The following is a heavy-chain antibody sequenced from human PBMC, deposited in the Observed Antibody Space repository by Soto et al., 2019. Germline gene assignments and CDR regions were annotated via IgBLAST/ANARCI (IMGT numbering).Heavy chain of an antibody. CDR2: IYYRGRT. CDR1: GGSLSSYY. D-gene: IGHD6-19*01. Sequence: QVQMQESGPGLVKPSETLSLTCTVSGGSLSSYYRTWILQPPGKGLEWLGHIYYRGRTNYNPSLKSRVTISVATSKNQSFLKLSSVIAADTAVYYCVRDGYSSGWYDYWGQGTLVTVSS. J-gene: IGHJ4*02. CDR3: VRDGYSSGWYDY. V-gene: IGHV4-59*01.